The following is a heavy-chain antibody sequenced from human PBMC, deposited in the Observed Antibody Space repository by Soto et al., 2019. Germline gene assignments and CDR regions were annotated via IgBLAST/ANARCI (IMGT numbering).Heavy chain of an antibody. J-gene: IGHJ6*02. CDR1: GDTFKNCV. V-gene: IGHV1-69*01. CDR2: IIPLFGTT. Sequence: QVQVVQSGVEVRRPGSSVKVSCKASGDTFKNCVISWVRQAPGQGLEWMGGIIPLFGTTDFAQRFQGRLTITTDEPTTTAYMELSRLRSEDTDTYCCAAELGFGKLSVVWGQGTKVIVSS. CDR3: AAELGFGKLSVV. D-gene: IGHD3-10*01.